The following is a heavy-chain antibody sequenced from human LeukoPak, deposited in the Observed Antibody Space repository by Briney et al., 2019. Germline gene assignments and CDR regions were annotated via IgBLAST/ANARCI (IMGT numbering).Heavy chain of an antibody. CDR2: ISAYNGNT. V-gene: IGHV1-18*01. CDR1: GYTFTSYG. D-gene: IGHD1-26*01. J-gene: IGHJ2*01. CDR3: ARELRWEPRVASNWYFDL. Sequence: ASVKVSCKASGYTFTSYGISWVRQAPGQGLEWMGWISAYNGNTNYAQKLQGRVTMTTDTSTSTAYMELRSLRSDDTAVYYCARELRWEPRVASNWYFDLWGRGTLVTVSS.